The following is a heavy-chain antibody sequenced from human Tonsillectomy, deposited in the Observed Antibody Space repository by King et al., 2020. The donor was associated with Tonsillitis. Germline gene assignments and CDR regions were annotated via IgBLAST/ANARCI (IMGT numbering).Heavy chain of an antibody. Sequence: VQLVESGGGVVQPGRSLRLSCTASGFTFSTYAMQWVRQAPGKGLEWVAFISNDGSNYYKADSVKGRFTISRDNSKNTLYLQMNSLRADDTAVYYRAREGSLGRSWPFDYWGQGILVTVSS. CDR1: GFTFSTYA. CDR2: ISNDGSNY. V-gene: IGHV3-30-3*01. J-gene: IGHJ4*02. D-gene: IGHD6-13*01. CDR3: AREGSLGRSWPFDY.